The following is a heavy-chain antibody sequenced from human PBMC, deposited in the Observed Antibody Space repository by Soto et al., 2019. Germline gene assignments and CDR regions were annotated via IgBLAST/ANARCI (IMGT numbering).Heavy chain of an antibody. CDR2: INSDGSST. V-gene: IGHV3-74*01. Sequence: GGSLRLSCAASGFTFSSYWMHWVRQAPGKGLVWVSRINSDGSSTSYADSVKGRFTISRDNAKNTLYLQMNSLRAEDTAVYYCAREPYSSSWYWFDPWGQGTLVTVSS. J-gene: IGHJ5*02. D-gene: IGHD6-13*01. CDR1: GFTFSSYW. CDR3: AREPYSSSWYWFDP.